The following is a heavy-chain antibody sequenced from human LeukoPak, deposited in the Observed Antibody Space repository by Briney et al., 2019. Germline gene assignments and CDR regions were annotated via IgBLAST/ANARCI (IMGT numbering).Heavy chain of an antibody. CDR1: GGTFSSYA. CDR2: IIPIFGTA. CDR3: ARDGSSGYYLFDY. Sequence: ASVNVSCKASGGTFSSYAISWVRQAPGQGLEWMGGIIPIFGTANYAQKFQGRVTITADESTSTAYMELSSLRSEDTAVYYCARDGSSGYYLFDYWGQGTLVTVSS. D-gene: IGHD3-22*01. J-gene: IGHJ4*02. V-gene: IGHV1-69*13.